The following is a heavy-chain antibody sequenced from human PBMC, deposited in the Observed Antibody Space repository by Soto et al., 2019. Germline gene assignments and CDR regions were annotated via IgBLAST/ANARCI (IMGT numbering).Heavy chain of an antibody. D-gene: IGHD2-2*01. CDR3: ASTFVQAVIPPLDDCYGMDV. J-gene: IGHJ6*02. Sequence: GGSLRLSCAASGFTFSSYAMHWVRQAPGKGLEWVAVISYDGSNKYYADSVKGRFTISRDNSKNTLYLQMNSLRAEYTYVYYCASTFVQAVIPPLDDCYGMDVWGQGTAVTVSS. CDR2: ISYDGSNK. V-gene: IGHV3-30-3*01. CDR1: GFTFSSYA.